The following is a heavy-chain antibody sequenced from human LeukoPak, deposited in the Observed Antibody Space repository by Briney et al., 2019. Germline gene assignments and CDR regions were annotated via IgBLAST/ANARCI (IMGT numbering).Heavy chain of an antibody. Sequence: GGSLRLSCAASGFTFSSYGMHWVRQAPGKGLEWVAFIRYDGSNKHYADSVKGRFTISRDNSKNTLYLQMNSLRAEDTAVYYCAKLRGYYSNFDLWGRGTLVTVSS. J-gene: IGHJ2*01. CDR3: AKLRGYYSNFDL. CDR2: IRYDGSNK. CDR1: GFTFSSYG. D-gene: IGHD3-22*01. V-gene: IGHV3-30*02.